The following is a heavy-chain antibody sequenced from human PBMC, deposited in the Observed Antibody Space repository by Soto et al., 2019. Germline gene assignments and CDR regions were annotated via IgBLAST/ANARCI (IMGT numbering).Heavy chain of an antibody. CDR2: IIPIFGTA. CDR3: ARDKVGYYDSSGYYRVSVPPDYYYGMDV. J-gene: IGHJ6*02. CDR1: GGPFSSYA. D-gene: IGHD3-22*01. Sequence: QVQLVQSGAEVKKPGSSVKVSCTASGGPFSSYAISWVRQAPGQGLEWMGGIIPIFGTADYAQKFQGRVTITADESTSTAYMELSSLRSEDTAVYYCARDKVGYYDSSGYYRVSVPPDYYYGMDVWGQGTTVTVSS. V-gene: IGHV1-69*01.